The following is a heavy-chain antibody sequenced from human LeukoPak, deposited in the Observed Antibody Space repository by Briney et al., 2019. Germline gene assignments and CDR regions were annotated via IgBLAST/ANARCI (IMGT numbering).Heavy chain of an antibody. Sequence: GESLKISCKGSGYSFTSYWIGWVRQVPGKGLEWMGIIYPGDSDTRYSPSFQGQVTISADKSISTAYLQWSSLKASDTAMYYCARRGSSGYTRGAFDIWGQGTMVTVSS. J-gene: IGHJ3*02. CDR3: ARRGSSGYTRGAFDI. CDR2: IYPGDSDT. V-gene: IGHV5-51*01. D-gene: IGHD3-22*01. CDR1: GYSFTSYW.